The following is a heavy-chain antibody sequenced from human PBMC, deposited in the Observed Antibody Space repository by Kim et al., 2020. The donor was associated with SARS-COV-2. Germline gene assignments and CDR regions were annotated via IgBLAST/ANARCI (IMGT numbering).Heavy chain of an antibody. CDR1: GFTFSGYA. Sequence: GGSLRLSCAASGFTFSGYALTWVRQAPGKGLEWVSGISGSGDSTFYADSVKGRFNISRDNSKNTLYLQMNSLRAEDTAVYYCARGPLPHCDGGSCYPFDYWGQGTLVTVSS. V-gene: IGHV3-23*01. J-gene: IGHJ4*02. CDR2: ISGSGDST. D-gene: IGHD2-15*01. CDR3: ARGPLPHCDGGSCYPFDY.